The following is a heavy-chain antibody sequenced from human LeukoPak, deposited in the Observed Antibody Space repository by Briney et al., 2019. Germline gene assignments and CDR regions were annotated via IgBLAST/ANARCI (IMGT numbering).Heavy chain of an antibody. Sequence: GESLQISCQGSGYSFTSYWIGWVRQMPGKGLEWMGIICPGDSDTRYSPSFQGQVTISADKSISTAYLQWSSLKASDTAMYYCATVGVVVAATPLNYFDYWGQGTLVAVSS. CDR3: ATVGVVVAATPLNYFDY. J-gene: IGHJ4*02. V-gene: IGHV5-51*01. D-gene: IGHD2-15*01. CDR1: GYSFTSYW. CDR2: ICPGDSDT.